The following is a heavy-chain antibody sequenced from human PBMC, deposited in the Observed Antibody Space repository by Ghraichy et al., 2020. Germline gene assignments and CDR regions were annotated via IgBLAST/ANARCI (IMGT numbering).Heavy chain of an antibody. J-gene: IGHJ4*02. CDR3: ARAHKYYDILTGTNFDY. CDR1: GFTFSSYG. V-gene: IGHV3-33*01. D-gene: IGHD3-9*01. Sequence: GGSLRLSCAASGFTFSSYGMHWVRQAPGKGLEWVAVIWYDGSNKYYADSVKGRFTISRDNSKNTLYLQMNSLRAEDTAVYYCARAHKYYDILTGTNFDYWGQGTLVTVSS. CDR2: IWYDGSNK.